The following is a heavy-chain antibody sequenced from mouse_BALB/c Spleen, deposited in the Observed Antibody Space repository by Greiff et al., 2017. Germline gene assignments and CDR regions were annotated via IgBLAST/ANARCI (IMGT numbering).Heavy chain of an antibody. CDR2: ISYSGSI. J-gene: IGHJ4*01. D-gene: IGHD1-2*01. CDR3: AYYGYRAMDY. V-gene: IGHV3-8*02. Sequence: EVLLVESGPSLVKPSQTLSLTCSVTGDSITSGYWNWVRKFPGNKLEYMGYISYSGSIYYNPSLKSRISITRDTSKNQYYLQLNSETTEDTATYYCAYYGYRAMDYWGQGTSVTVSA. CDR1: GDSITSGY.